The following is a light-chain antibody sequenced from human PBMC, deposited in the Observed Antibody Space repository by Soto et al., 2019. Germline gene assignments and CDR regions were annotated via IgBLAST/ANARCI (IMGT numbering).Light chain of an antibody. CDR3: QHYNSYPSK. V-gene: IGKV1-5*03. CDR1: QSISSW. J-gene: IGKJ1*01. CDR2: KAS. Sequence: DIQMTQSPSTLSASVGDRVTITCRASQSISSWLAWYQQKPGKAPKLRIYKASSLESGVPSRFSGCGSGTESTPTISSLQPDDFATYYGQHYNSYPSKFGQGTKVEIK.